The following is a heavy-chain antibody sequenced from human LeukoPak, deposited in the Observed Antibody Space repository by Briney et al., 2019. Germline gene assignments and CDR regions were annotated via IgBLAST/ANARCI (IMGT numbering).Heavy chain of an antibody. CDR3: ATGYKYYFDY. Sequence: GRSLRLSCAASGFTFSSYGMHWVRQAPGKGLEWVAVISYDGSNKYHADSVKGRFTISRDNSKNTLYLQMNSLRAEDTAVYYCATGYKYYFDYWGRGTLVTVSS. D-gene: IGHD3-9*01. J-gene: IGHJ4*02. CDR1: GFTFSSYG. CDR2: ISYDGSNK. V-gene: IGHV3-30*03.